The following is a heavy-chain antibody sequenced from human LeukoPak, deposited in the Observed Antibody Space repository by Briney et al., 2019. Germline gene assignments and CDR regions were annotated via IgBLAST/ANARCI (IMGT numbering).Heavy chain of an antibody. CDR2: INAGNGNT. V-gene: IGHV1-3*01. J-gene: IGHJ4*02. CDR1: GGTFSSYA. CDR3: ASNGGQGGYCDY. Sequence: ASVKVSCKASGGTFSSYAMHWVRQAPGQRLEWMGWINAGNGNTKYSQKFQGRVTITRDTSASTAYMELSSLRSEDTAVYYCASNGGQGGYCDYWGQGTLVTVSS. D-gene: IGHD2-8*01.